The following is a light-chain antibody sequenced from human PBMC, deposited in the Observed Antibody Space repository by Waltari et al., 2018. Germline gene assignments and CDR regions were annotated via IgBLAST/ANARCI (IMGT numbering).Light chain of an antibody. V-gene: IGKV3-20*01. J-gene: IGKJ1*01. CDR2: GAS. Sequence: EIVLTQSPGTLSLSPGERATLSCRASQSISGALAWYQQKPGPAPRLLIYGASNRATGLPDRCSGSGSGTEFSLTVSRLEPEDFAVYYCQHYVRLPVTFGQGTRVEI. CDR1: QSISGA. CDR3: QHYVRLPVT.